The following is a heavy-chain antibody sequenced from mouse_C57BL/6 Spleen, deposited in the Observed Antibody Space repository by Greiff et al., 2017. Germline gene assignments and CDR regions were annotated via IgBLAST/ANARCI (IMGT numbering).Heavy chain of an antibody. CDR1: GFTFSSYA. V-gene: IGHV5-4*01. CDR3: ARDHSSLAY. J-gene: IGHJ2*01. D-gene: IGHD1-1*01. Sequence: EVKVVESGGGLVKPGGSLKLSCAASGFTFSSYAMSWVRQTPEKRLEWVATISDGGSYTYYPDNVKGRFTISRDNAKNNLYLQMSHLKSEDTAMYYCARDHSSLAYWGQGTTLTVSS. CDR2: ISDGGSYT.